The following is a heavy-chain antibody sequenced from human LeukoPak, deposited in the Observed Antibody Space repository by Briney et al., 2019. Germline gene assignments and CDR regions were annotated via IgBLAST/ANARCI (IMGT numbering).Heavy chain of an antibody. J-gene: IGHJ6*03. CDR2: MNPNSGNT. V-gene: IGHV1-8*03. CDR3: ARGVRGWNDDGYMDV. D-gene: IGHD1-1*01. CDR1: GGTFSSYA. Sequence: GASVNVSCKASGGTFSSYAISWVRQAPGQGLEWMGWMNPNSGNTGYAQKFQGRVTITRNTSISTAYMELSSLRSEDTAVYYCARGVRGWNDDGYMDVWGKGTTVTVSS.